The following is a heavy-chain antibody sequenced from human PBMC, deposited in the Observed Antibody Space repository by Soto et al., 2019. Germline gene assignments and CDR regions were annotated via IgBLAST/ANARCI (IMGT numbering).Heavy chain of an antibody. CDR3: AKKAPGGFVLAGNFDY. CDR2: ISGSGGST. Sequence: GGSLRLSCAASGFTFSSYAMSWVRQAPGKGLEWVSAISGSGGSTYYADSVKGRFTISRDNSKNTLYLQMNGLRAEDTAVYYCAKKAPGGFVLAGNFDYGGQGTLVTVSS. D-gene: IGHD3-16*01. J-gene: IGHJ4*02. V-gene: IGHV3-23*01. CDR1: GFTFSSYA.